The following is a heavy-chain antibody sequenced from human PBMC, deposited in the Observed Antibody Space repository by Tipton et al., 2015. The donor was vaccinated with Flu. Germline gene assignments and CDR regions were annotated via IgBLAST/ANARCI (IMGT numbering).Heavy chain of an antibody. Sequence: TLSLTCTGSGGSISSYYWSWIRQPPGKGLEWIGYIYYSGSTNYNPSLKSRGTISVDTSKNQFSLKLSSVTAADTAVYYCARDRGYYFDYWGQGTLVTVSS. CDR1: GGSISSYY. CDR2: IYYSGST. V-gene: IGHV4-59*01. D-gene: IGHD3-10*01. J-gene: IGHJ4*02. CDR3: ARDRGYYFDY.